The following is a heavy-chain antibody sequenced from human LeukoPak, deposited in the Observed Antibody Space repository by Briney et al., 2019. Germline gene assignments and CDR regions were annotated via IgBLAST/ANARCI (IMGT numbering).Heavy chain of an antibody. V-gene: IGHV3-53*01. CDR1: GFIVSSNY. CDR3: ARGLAAAGLYFDY. D-gene: IGHD6-13*01. Sequence: GGSLRLSCAASGFIVSSNYMSWVRQAPGKGLVWVSVVYTGGSTYSADSVKGRFTISRDNSKNTLYLQMNSLRAEDTAVYYCARGLAAAGLYFDYWGQGTLVTVSS. J-gene: IGHJ4*02. CDR2: VYTGGST.